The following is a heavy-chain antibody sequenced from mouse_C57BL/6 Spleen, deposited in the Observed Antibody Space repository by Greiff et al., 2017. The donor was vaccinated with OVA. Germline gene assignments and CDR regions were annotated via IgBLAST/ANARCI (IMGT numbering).Heavy chain of an antibody. J-gene: IGHJ2*01. CDR3: ARQTAQSLDY. V-gene: IGHV1-61*01. CDR1: GYTFTSYW. CDR2: IYPSDSAT. D-gene: IGHD3-2*02. Sequence: VQLQQPGAELVRPGSSVKLSCKASGYTFTSYWMDWVKQRPGQGLEWIGNIYPSDSATHYNQKFKDKATLTVDKSSSTAYMQLSSLTSEDSAVYYGARQTAQSLDYWGQGTTLTVSS.